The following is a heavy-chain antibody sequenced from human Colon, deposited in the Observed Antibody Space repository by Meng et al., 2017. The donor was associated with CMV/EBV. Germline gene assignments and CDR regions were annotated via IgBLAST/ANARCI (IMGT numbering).Heavy chain of an antibody. CDR1: GFTFSSYW. D-gene: IGHD3-3*01. Sequence: GGSLRLSCAASGFTFSSYWIHWVRQVPGKGLVWVSRIDSAGSKTMYADSVKGRFNISRDNSKNTVYLQMISLGAEDTAVYYCARSSTIFDSPDYWGQGTAVTVSS. CDR3: ARSSTIFDSPDY. CDR2: IDSAGSKT. J-gene: IGHJ4*01. V-gene: IGHV3-74*03.